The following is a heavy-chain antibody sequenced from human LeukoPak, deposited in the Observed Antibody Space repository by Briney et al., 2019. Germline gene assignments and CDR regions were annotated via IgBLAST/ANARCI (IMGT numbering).Heavy chain of an antibody. CDR2: ISGSGGST. J-gene: IGHJ4*02. CDR3: AKGDCSSTSCYGSFDY. V-gene: IGHV3-23*01. Sequence: GGSLRLSCAASGFTFSSYAMSWVRQAPGKGLEWVSAISGSGGSTYYADSVKGRFTISRDNSKNTLYLQMNSLRAEDTAVYYCAKGDCSSTSCYGSFDYWGQGTLVTVSS. D-gene: IGHD2-2*01. CDR1: GFTFSSYA.